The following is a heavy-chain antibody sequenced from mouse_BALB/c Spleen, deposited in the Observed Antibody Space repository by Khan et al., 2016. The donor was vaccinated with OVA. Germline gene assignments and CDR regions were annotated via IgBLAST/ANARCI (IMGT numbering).Heavy chain of an antibody. Sequence: QVQLQQSGPGLVAPSQNLSITCSVSGFSLTDYGVSWIRQPPGKGLEWLGVIWGGGSTYYNSALESRLSISKDNSKSQVFLKMNSLQTDDTAMYYCAKGVWSYCYAVDYWGQGTSVTVSS. CDR3: AKGVWSYCYAVDY. CDR2: IWGGGST. CDR1: GFSLTDYG. J-gene: IGHJ4*01. V-gene: IGHV2-6-5*01. D-gene: IGHD2-10*02.